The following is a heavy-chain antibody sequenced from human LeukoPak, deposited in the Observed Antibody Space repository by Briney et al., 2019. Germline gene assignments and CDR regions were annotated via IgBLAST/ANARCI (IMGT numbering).Heavy chain of an antibody. CDR3: ATESAITISGVVFHYFDP. D-gene: IGHD3-3*01. CDR1: ADTLSGDD. Sequence: ASVKVSCKSSADTLSGDDVHWVRQAPGQGLEWLGWMSPDDGFTGYAQDFQGRLTMTTDTTLNTVFMELSGLKSEDTAVYYCATESAITISGVVFHYFDPWGQGTLVTVSS. V-gene: IGHV1-8*01. CDR2: MSPDDGFT. J-gene: IGHJ5*02.